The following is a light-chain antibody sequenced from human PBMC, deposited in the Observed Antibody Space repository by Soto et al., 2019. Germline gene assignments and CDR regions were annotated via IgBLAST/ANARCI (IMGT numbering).Light chain of an antibody. V-gene: IGKV3-20*01. J-gene: IGKJ2*03. Sequence: EIVLTQSPGTLSLSPGERATLSCRASQSVSSSYLAWYQQKPGQAPRLLIYDASSRATGIPDRFSGSGSGTDFTLTISGLEPEDFAVYYCQQYGSSSFSVGKGTMLEIK. CDR3: QQYGSSSFS. CDR2: DAS. CDR1: QSVSSSY.